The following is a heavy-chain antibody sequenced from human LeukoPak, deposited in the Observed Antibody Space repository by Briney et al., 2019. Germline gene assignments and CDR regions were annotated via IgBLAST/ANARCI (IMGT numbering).Heavy chain of an antibody. V-gene: IGHV3-23*01. CDR2: ISGSGGST. J-gene: IGHJ4*02. CDR1: GFTFSSYA. CDR3: AKYLRPYDSSGYSNYFDY. Sequence: PGGSLRLSCAASGFTFSSYAMSWVRQAPGKGLEWVSAISGSGGSTYYADSVKGRFTISRDNSKNTLYLQMNSLRAEDTAVYYCAKYLRPYDSSGYSNYFDYWGQGTLVTVSS. D-gene: IGHD3-22*01.